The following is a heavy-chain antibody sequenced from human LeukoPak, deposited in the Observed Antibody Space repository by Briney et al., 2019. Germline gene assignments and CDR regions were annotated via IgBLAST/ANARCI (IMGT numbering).Heavy chain of an antibody. J-gene: IGHJ4*02. CDR3: ARAAGQWLVPLDY. V-gene: IGHV1-2*02. CDR1: GYTFTGYY. Sequence: GASVKVSCKASGYTFTGYYMHWVRQAPGQGLEWMGWINPNSSGTNYAQKFQGRVTMTRDTSISTAYMELSRLRSDDTAAYYCARAAGQWLVPLDYWGQGTLVTVSS. D-gene: IGHD6-19*01. CDR2: INPNSSGT.